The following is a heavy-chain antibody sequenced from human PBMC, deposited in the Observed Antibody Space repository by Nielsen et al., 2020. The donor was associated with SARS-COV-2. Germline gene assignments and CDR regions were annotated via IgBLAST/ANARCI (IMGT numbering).Heavy chain of an antibody. J-gene: IGHJ4*02. V-gene: IGHV3-23*01. CDR3: ARETIEHTSSFFDF. Sequence: GGSLRLSCAASKFTFNSYAMSWVRQAPGKGLEWVSAISGNGDTTYYADSVKGRFIISRDNSKNTLYLQMTSLRAEDTAVYYCARETIEHTSSFFDFWGQGTLVTVSS. CDR2: ISGNGDTT. CDR1: KFTFNSYA. D-gene: IGHD6-6*01.